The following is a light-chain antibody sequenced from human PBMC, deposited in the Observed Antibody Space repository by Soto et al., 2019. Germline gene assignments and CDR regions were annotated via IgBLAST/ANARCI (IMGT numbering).Light chain of an antibody. CDR1: QSVTDW. CDR2: DAS. V-gene: IGKV1-5*01. J-gene: IGKJ2*02. CDR3: QQYYRSCT. Sequence: DIQLTQSASTLSASVGDRVTITCRASQSVTDWLAWYQQKPGKAPKLLIYDASSLQSGVPSRFSGSGSGTEFSLTISSLQRDDFATYYCQQYYRSCTFGQGTKVEIK.